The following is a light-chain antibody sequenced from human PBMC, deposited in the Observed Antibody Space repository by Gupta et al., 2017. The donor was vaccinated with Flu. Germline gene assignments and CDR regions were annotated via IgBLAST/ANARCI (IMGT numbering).Light chain of an antibody. J-gene: IGLJ1*01. CDR1: ELGDKF. Sequence: SYDLTQPPSVSVSPGQTAIISCSGDELGDKFTSWYQQKPGQSPVLVIYQNKKRPSGIPERFSGSSSGDTATLTITGTQAMDEGDYYCQAWVSSTAPYVFGPGTRVTGL. V-gene: IGLV3-1*01. CDR2: QNK. CDR3: QAWVSSTAPYV.